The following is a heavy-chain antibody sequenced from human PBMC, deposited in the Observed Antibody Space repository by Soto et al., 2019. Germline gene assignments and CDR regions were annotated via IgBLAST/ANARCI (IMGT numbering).Heavy chain of an antibody. CDR2: ISYDGSNK. J-gene: IGHJ6*04. Sequence: GGSLRLSCAASGFTFSSYGMHWVRQAPGKGLEWVAVISYDGSNKYYADSVKGRFTISRDNSKNTLYLQMNSLRAEDTAVYYCAKDVVAAAGTYGYYYYYYGMDVWGKGTTVTVSS. V-gene: IGHV3-30*18. D-gene: IGHD6-13*01. CDR1: GFTFSSYG. CDR3: AKDVVAAAGTYGYYYYYYGMDV.